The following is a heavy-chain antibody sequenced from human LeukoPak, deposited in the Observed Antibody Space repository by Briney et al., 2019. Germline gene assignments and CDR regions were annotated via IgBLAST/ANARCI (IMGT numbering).Heavy chain of an antibody. J-gene: IGHJ4*02. CDR3: ARDLGYSSGPNY. D-gene: IGHD6-19*01. CDR2: ISGGSSFT. CDR1: GSPFSSFS. Sequence: GGSLRLSCAASGSPFSSFSMNWVRQAPGKGLEWVPYISGGSSFTYYVDSVKGRFTISRDNAKNSLYLQMNSLRAEDTAVYYCARDLGYSSGPNYWGQGTRVTVSS. V-gene: IGHV3-21*01.